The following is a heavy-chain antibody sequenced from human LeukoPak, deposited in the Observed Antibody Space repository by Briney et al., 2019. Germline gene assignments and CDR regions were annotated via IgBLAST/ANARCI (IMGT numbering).Heavy chain of an antibody. CDR1: GFTFSDYW. CDR2: IKQDGSEK. CDR3: ARVQNAFDI. Sequence: GGSLRLSCAASGFTFSDYWMSWVRQAPGKGLEWVANIKQDGSEKYYVDSVKGRFTISRDNAKNSLFLQMNNLRAEDTAVYYCARVQNAFDIWGQGTMVTVSS. J-gene: IGHJ3*02. V-gene: IGHV3-7*04.